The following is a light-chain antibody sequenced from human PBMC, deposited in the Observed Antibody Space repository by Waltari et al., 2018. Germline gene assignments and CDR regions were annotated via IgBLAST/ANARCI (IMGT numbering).Light chain of an antibody. CDR3: ATWYDNLSGCWV. Sequence: QSVLTQPPSVSGAPGQGVAISCSGSSSNIGGNYVNLFQQLPGTSPKLLITSDDRCPSGVRDGCSGWKIGTSASRASGGLQSEEEADYYCATWYDNLSGCWVFGGGTKLTVL. CDR1: SSNIGGNY. CDR2: SDD. J-gene: IGLJ3*02. V-gene: IGLV1-44*01.